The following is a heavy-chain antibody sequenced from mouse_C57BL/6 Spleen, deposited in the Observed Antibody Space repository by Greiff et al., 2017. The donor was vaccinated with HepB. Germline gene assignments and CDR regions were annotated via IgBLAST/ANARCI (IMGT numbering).Heavy chain of an antibody. CDR3: ARAYYYGSSYDYAMDY. V-gene: IGHV1-69*01. D-gene: IGHD1-1*01. CDR2: IDPSDSYT. Sequence: QVQLQQSGAELVMPGASVKLSCKASGYTFTSYWMHWVKQRPGQGLEWIGEIDPSDSYTNYNQKFKGKSTLTVDKSSSTAYMQLSSLTSEDSAVYYCARAYYYGSSYDYAMDYWGQGTSVTVSS. CDR1: GYTFTSYW. J-gene: IGHJ4*01.